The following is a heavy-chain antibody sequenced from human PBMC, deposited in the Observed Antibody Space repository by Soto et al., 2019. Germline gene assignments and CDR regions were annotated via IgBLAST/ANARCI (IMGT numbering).Heavy chain of an antibody. CDR3: ACSRRPARLGPKGAIDY. Sequence: SGGSLRLSCATSGFTFSNYWMHWVRQVPGSGLVWVSRIDTDGSTTSYADFAKGRFTISRDNAKSTLSLQMNSLRAEDTAIYYCACSRRPARLGPKGAIDYWGQGTLVTAPQ. J-gene: IGHJ4*02. CDR1: GFTFSNYW. V-gene: IGHV3-74*01. CDR2: IDTDGSTT. D-gene: IGHD2-15*01.